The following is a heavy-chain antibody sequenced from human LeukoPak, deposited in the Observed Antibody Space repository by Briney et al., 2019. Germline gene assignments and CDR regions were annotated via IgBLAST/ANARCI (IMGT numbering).Heavy chain of an antibody. CDR3: ARHVYDISTGYLYYFDY. D-gene: IGHD3-9*01. CDR2: ISGSSGYT. V-gene: IGHV3-11*06. Sequence: PGGSLRLSCAASGFTFGDYYMSWVRQAPGKGLEWVSYISGSSGYTKYADSVKGRFTISRDNAKNSLYLQVNSLRAEDTAVYYCARHVYDISTGYLYYFDYWGQGTLVTVSS. CDR1: GFTFGDYY. J-gene: IGHJ4*02.